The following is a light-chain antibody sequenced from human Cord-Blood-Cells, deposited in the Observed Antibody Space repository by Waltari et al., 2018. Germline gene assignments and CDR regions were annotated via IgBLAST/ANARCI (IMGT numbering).Light chain of an antibody. CDR3: QQSYSTLWT. Sequence: DIQMIQSPSSLSASVGDRVTITCRASQSISSYLNWYQQKPGKAPKLLIYAASSLQSGVPSRFSGSGSGTDFTLTISSLQPEDFATYYCQQSYSTLWTFGQGTKLEIK. CDR2: AAS. V-gene: IGKV1-39*01. CDR1: QSISSY. J-gene: IGKJ1*01.